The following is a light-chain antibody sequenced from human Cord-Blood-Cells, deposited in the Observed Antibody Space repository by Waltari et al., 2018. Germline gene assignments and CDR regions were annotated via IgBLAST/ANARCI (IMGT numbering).Light chain of an antibody. V-gene: IGKV3-15*01. J-gene: IGKJ4*01. CDR3: QQYNNWPLT. Sequence: EIVLTQSPATLSVFPGERATLSCRASQRVSSNLAWYQQKPGQAPRLLIYGASTRATGISARFTGSRSGTEFTLTISSLQSEDFAVYYCQQYNNWPLTFGEGTKVEIK. CDR1: QRVSSN. CDR2: GAS.